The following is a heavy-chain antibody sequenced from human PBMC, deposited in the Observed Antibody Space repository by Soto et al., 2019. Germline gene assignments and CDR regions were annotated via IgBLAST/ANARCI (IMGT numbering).Heavy chain of an antibody. CDR1: GGTFSSYA. CDR2: IIPIFGTA. D-gene: IGHD6-6*01. Sequence: QVQLVQSGAEVKKPGSSVKVSCKASGGTFSSYAISWVRQAPGQGLEWMGGIIPIFGTANYAQKFQGRVTIAADESTSTAYMELSSLRSEDTAVYYCARARYSSSSSYYYYGMDVWGQGTTVTVSS. V-gene: IGHV1-69*01. J-gene: IGHJ6*02. CDR3: ARARYSSSSSYYYYGMDV.